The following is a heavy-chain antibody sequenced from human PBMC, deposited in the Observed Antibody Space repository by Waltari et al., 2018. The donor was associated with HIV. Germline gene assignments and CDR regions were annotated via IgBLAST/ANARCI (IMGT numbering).Heavy chain of an antibody. J-gene: IGHJ4*02. CDR1: GFTFSSYG. Sequence: QVQLVESGGGVVQPGRSLRLSCAASGFTFSSYGMHWVRRAPGKGLEWVAVIWYDGSNKYYADSVKGRFTISRDNSKNTLYLQMNSLRAEDTAVYYCARVGNYYDRALDYWGQGTLVTVSS. CDR3: ARVGNYYDRALDY. V-gene: IGHV3-33*01. CDR2: IWYDGSNK. D-gene: IGHD3-22*01.